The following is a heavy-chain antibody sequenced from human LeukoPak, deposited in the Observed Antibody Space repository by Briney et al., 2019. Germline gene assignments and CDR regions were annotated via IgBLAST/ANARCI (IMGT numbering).Heavy chain of an antibody. V-gene: IGHV3-30*02. CDR2: IRYDGSNK. CDR1: GFTFSSYG. D-gene: IGHD6-19*01. CDR3: AKAPRKQWLASFDY. J-gene: IGHJ4*02. Sequence: GGSLRLSCAASGFTFSSYGMHWVRQAPGKGLEWVAFIRYDGSNKYYADSVKGRFTISRDNAKNSLYLQMNSLRAEDTALYYCAKAPRKQWLASFDYWGQGTLVTVSS.